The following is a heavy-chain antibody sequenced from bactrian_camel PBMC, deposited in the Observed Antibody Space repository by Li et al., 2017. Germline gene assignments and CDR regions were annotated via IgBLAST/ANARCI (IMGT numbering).Heavy chain of an antibody. D-gene: IGHD6*01. CDR1: GYTCGPSRGYC. CDR3: AADFRTALYCSSGGDRWFGY. V-gene: IGHV3S55*01. CDR2: IDSDGRA. J-gene: IGHJ6*01. Sequence: HVQLVESGGGSVQAGESLRLSCTTSGYTCGPSRGYCMGWFRQAPEKEREGVAAIDSDGRASYADSVKGRFTISKDNADNTLYLQMNSLKPEDTAMYYCAADFRTALYCSSGGDRWFGYWGQGTQVTVS.